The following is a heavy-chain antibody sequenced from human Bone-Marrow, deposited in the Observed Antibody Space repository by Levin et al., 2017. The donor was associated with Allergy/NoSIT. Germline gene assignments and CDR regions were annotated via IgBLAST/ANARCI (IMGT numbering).Heavy chain of an antibody. CDR2: MNPNSGNT. J-gene: IGHJ5*02. D-gene: IGHD1-14*01. Sequence: ASVKVSCKASGDTFSSYDINWVRQASGQGLEWMGWMNPNSGNTVYAKKFQGRVTMTRNTSISTAYMYLSSLRSDDTATYYWETGQGHHVGHPWGKGTLVTVSA. V-gene: IGHV1-8*01. CDR1: GDTFSSYD. CDR3: ETGQGHHVGHP.